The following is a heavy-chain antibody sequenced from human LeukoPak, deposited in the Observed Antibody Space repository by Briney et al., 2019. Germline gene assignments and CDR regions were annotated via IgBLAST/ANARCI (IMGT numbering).Heavy chain of an antibody. CDR2: ISYDGSNK. CDR1: GFTFSSYG. Sequence: PGRSLRLSCAASGFTFSSYGMPWVRQAPGKGLEWVAVISYDGSNKYYADSVKGRFTISRDNSKNTLYLQMNSLRAEDTAVYYCAKDHRPPGIAAAGDFDYWGQGTLVTVSS. CDR3: AKDHRPPGIAAAGDFDY. J-gene: IGHJ4*02. V-gene: IGHV3-30*18. D-gene: IGHD6-13*01.